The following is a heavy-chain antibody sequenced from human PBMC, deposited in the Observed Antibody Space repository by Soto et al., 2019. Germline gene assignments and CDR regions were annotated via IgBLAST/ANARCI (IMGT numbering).Heavy chain of an antibody. J-gene: IGHJ4*02. V-gene: IGHV1-18*01. Sequence: ASVKVSCKASGGTFSSYAISWVRQAPGQGLEWMGGISAYNGNTNYAQKLQGRVTMTTDTSTSTAYMELRSLRSDDTAVYYCARERPHYDYWSGYPYLDYWGQGTLVTVSS. CDR2: ISAYNGNT. D-gene: IGHD3-3*01. CDR3: ARERPHYDYWSGYPYLDY. CDR1: GGTFSSYA.